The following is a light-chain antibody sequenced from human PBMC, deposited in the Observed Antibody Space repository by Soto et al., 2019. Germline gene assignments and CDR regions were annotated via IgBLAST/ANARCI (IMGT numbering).Light chain of an antibody. Sequence: QSALTQPRSVSGSPGQSVTISCTGTPSDVGGYNYVSWYQQHPGKAPKFMIYEVNNRPSGVPGRFSGSKSGNTASLTISGVQAEDEADYYCCSYAGNYSLVFGGGTKLTVL. CDR1: PSDVGGYNY. CDR3: CSYAGNYSLV. V-gene: IGLV2-11*01. J-gene: IGLJ2*01. CDR2: EVN.